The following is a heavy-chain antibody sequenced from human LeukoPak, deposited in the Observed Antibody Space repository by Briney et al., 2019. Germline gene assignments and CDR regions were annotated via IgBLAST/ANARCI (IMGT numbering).Heavy chain of an antibody. CDR2: IRYDGSNK. CDR1: GFTFSSYG. CDR3: AKGGGYEAQYYYYYLDV. V-gene: IGHV3-30*02. J-gene: IGHJ6*03. Sequence: GGSLRLSCAASGFTFSSYGMYWVRQAPGKGLEWVAFIRYDGSNKYYADPVKGRFTISRDNSKNTLYLQMKSLRAEDTAVYYCAKGGGYEAQYYYYYLDVWGKGTTVTISS. D-gene: IGHD5-12*01.